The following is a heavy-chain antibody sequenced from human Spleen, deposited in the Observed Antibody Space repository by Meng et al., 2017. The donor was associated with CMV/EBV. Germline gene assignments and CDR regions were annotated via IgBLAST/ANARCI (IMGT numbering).Heavy chain of an antibody. V-gene: IGHV3-23*01. J-gene: IGHJ3*02. CDR1: GFTFSNYA. CDR2: ISGVGGST. CDR3: ARDGDGAFDI. Sequence: GESLKISCAASGFTFSNYAMSWVRQAPGKGLEWVSAISGVGGSTYYADSVKGRFTISRDNAKNSLYLQMNSLRAEDTAVYYCARDGDGAFDIWGQGTMVTVSS.